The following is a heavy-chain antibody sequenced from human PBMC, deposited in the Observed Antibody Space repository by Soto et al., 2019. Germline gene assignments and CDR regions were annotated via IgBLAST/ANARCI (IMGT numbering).Heavy chain of an antibody. J-gene: IGHJ4*02. V-gene: IGHV3-7*05. CDR2: INQHGTEK. Sequence: GGSLRLSCVASGFNLSNYWMTWARQAPGKGLEWVANINQHGTEKFYVDSVEGRFSISRDNAYHSVYCQMNRLRAEDTAIYYCATDILDYWGQGTSVTVS. CDR3: ATDILDY. CDR1: GFNLSNYW.